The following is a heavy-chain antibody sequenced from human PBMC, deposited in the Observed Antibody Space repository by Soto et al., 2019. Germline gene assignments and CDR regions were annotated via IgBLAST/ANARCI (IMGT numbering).Heavy chain of an antibody. J-gene: IGHJ4*02. CDR2: ISYDGSNK. D-gene: IGHD3-9*01. CDR1: GFTFSRYG. CDR3: AKDKWVLRYFDWPMVN. Sequence: PGGSLRLSCAASGFTFSRYGMHWVRQAPGKGLEWVAVISYDGSNKYYADSVKGRFTISRDNPKNTLYLQMNSLRAEDTAVYYCAKDKWVLRYFDWPMVNWGQGTLVTVSS. V-gene: IGHV3-30*18.